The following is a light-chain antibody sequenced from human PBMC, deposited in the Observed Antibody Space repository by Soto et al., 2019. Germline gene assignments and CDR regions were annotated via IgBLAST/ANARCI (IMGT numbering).Light chain of an antibody. CDR2: EVS. CDR1: SSDVGGYNY. J-gene: IGLJ1*01. V-gene: IGLV2-8*01. Sequence: QSALTQPPSASGSFGQSVTISWTGTSSDVGGYNYVSWYQQHPGKAPKLMIYEVSERPSGVPDRFSGSKSGNTASLTVSGLQADDEADYYCSSYSGTNYPYVFGTGTKLTVL. CDR3: SSYSGTNYPYV.